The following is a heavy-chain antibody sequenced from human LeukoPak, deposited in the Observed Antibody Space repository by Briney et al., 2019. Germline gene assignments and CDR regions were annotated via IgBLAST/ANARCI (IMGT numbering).Heavy chain of an antibody. Sequence: GESLKISRKGSGYSFTSYWIGWVRQMPGKGLEWMGIIYPGDSDTRYSPSFQGQVIISADKSISTAYLQWSSLKASDTAMYYCARHPYYDFWSGYCSAFDIWGQGTMVTVSS. J-gene: IGHJ3*02. CDR1: GYSFTSYW. V-gene: IGHV5-51*01. CDR2: IYPGDSDT. D-gene: IGHD3-3*01. CDR3: ARHPYYDFWSGYCSAFDI.